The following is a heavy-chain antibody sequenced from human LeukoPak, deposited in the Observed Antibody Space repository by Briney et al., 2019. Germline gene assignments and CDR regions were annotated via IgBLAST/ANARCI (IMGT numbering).Heavy chain of an antibody. CDR3: VKSMWDMID. Sequence: GGSLRLSCAASGFTFSSYAMSWVRQAPGKGPEWVSAISGSGGSTYYADSVKGRFPISRDNSKNTLYLQMNRLRAEDTAVYYCVKSMWDMIDWGKGTLVTVSS. CDR2: ISGSGGST. V-gene: IGHV3-23*01. CDR1: GFTFSSYA. J-gene: IGHJ4*02. D-gene: IGHD3-22*01.